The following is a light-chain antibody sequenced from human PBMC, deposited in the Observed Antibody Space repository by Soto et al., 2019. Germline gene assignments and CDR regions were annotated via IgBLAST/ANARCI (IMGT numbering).Light chain of an antibody. Sequence: QSVLTQPPSASGSPGQSVTISCTGTSSDVGRYNYVSWYQQHPGKAHKLMIYEVNKRPSGVPDRFSGSKSGNTASLTVSGLQAEDEADYYCSSYAGSNNFGVFGTGTKVTVL. CDR2: EVN. CDR1: SSDVGRYNY. V-gene: IGLV2-8*01. J-gene: IGLJ1*01. CDR3: SSYAGSNNFGV.